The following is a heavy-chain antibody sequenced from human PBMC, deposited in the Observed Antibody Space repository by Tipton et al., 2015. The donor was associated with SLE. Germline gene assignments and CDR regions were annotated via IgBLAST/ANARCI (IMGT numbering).Heavy chain of an antibody. V-gene: IGHV3-23*01. CDR1: GFTFSSYA. J-gene: IGHJ4*02. CDR2: ISGSGGST. D-gene: IGHD6-19*01. Sequence: SLRLSCAASGFTFSSYAMSWVRQAPGKGLEWVSAISGSGGSTYYADSVKGRSTISRDNSHNTLYLQMNSLRAEDTAVYYCARGGGNGWYHFDSWGQGTLVTVSS. CDR3: ARGGGNGWYHFDS.